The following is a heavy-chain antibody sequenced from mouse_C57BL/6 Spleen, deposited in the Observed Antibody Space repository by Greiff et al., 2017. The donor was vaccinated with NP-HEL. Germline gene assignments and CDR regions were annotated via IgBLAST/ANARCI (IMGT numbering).Heavy chain of an antibody. J-gene: IGHJ4*01. CDR1: GFTFSDYY. V-gene: IGHV5-16*01. CDR2: INYDGSST. D-gene: IGHD1-1*01. Sequence: EVKLVESEGGLVQPGSSMKLSCTASGFTFSDYYMAWVRQVPEKGLEWVANINYDGSSTYYLDSLKSRFIISRDNAKNILYLQMSSLKSEDTATYYWARDDYGSSYAMDYWGQGTSVTVSS. CDR3: ARDDYGSSYAMDY.